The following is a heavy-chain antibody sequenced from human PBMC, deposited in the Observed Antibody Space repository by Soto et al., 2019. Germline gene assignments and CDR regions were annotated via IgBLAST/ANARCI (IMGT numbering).Heavy chain of an antibody. CDR1: GFTFSSYG. D-gene: IGHD3-9*01. CDR2: ISYDGSNK. V-gene: IGHV3-30*18. J-gene: IGHJ6*02. Sequence: QVHLVESGGGVVQPGRSLRLSCAASGFTFSSYGMHWVRQAPGKGLEWVAVISYDGSNKYYADSVKGRFTISRDNSKNTLFLQMNSLRAEDTAVYYCAKEGLYHDFLTGYRSYYGMDVWGQGTTVTVSS. CDR3: AKEGLYHDFLTGYRSYYGMDV.